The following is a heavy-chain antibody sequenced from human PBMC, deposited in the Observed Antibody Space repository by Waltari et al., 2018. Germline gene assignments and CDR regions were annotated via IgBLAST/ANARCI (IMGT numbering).Heavy chain of an antibody. CDR3: ARGREIGWFDP. J-gene: IGHJ5*02. Sequence: QVQLVQSGAEVKKPGASVKVSCKASGDPFSGYYMHWVRQAPGQGLELMGGINPSSGDTNYGQKCQGRVSMTWDTATTTIYLAMIRLRSDDTAVYYCARGREIGWFDPWGQGTLVTVSS. V-gene: IGHV1-2*02. D-gene: IGHD3-10*01. CDR1: GDPFSGYY. CDR2: INPSSGDT.